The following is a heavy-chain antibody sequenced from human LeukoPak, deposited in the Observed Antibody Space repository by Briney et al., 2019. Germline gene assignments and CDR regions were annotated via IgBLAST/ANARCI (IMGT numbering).Heavy chain of an antibody. D-gene: IGHD6-13*01. CDR1: GFTFRDYY. CDR2: ISSSGGSTI. CDR3: ARVQSVAAAWFDP. V-gene: IGHV3-11*01. J-gene: IGHJ5*02. Sequence: GGSLRLSCAVSGFTFRDYYMSWIRQAPGKGLEWVSYISSSGGSTIYYADSAKGRFTISRDNAQNSLYLQMNSLRAEDTAVYYCARVQSVAAAWFDPWGQGTLVSVSS.